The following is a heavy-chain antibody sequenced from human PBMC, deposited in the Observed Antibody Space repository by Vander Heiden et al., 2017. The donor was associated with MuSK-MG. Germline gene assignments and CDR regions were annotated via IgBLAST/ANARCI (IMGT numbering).Heavy chain of an antibody. J-gene: IGHJ4*02. V-gene: IGHV4-59*08. D-gene: IGHD2-2*01. CDR1: DGSISSFY. CDR2: IYYSGSA. CDR3: ARLYCSSTSCFDY. Sequence: QVQLQASGPELVKTSETLSLTCPVFDGSISSFYWAWIRQPPGKGLEWIGYIYYSGSANYSPSLKSRVTISVDTSKNQLSLKLNSVTSADTAVYYCARLYCSSTSCFDYWGQGTLVNVSS.